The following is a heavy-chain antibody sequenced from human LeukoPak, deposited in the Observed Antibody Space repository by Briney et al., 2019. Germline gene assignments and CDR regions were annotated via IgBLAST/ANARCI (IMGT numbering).Heavy chain of an antibody. CDR1: GFTVSSNY. CDR3: ARALYYYYYMDV. V-gene: IGHV3-53*01. J-gene: IGHJ6*03. Sequence: GGSLRLSCAASGFTVSSNYMSWVRQAPGKGLEWVSVIYSGGSTYYADSVKGRFTISRDNSKNTLYLQMNSLRAEDTAVYYCARALYYYYYMDVWGKGTTVTVSS. CDR2: IYSGGST.